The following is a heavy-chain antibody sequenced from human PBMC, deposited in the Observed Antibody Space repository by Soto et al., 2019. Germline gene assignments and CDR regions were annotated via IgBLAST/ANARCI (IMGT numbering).Heavy chain of an antibody. CDR1: GFTVSSNY. J-gene: IGHJ6*02. CDR2: IYSGGST. D-gene: IGHD6-13*01. Sequence: GGSLRLSCAASGFTVSSNYMSWVSQAPGKGLEWVSVIYSGGSTYYADSVKGRFTISRDNSKNTLYLQMNSLRAEDTAVYYCARAGSSWYLPNGMDVWGQGTTVTVSS. V-gene: IGHV3-53*01. CDR3: ARAGSSWYLPNGMDV.